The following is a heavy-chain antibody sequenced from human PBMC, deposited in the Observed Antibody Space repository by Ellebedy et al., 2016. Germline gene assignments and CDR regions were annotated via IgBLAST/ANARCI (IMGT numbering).Heavy chain of an antibody. V-gene: IGHV4-39*07. J-gene: IGHJ4*02. CDR3: AGDGYNYYFDY. D-gene: IGHD5-24*01. Sequence: SETLSLTXTVSGGSISSSSYYWGWIRQPPGKGLEWIGSIYYSGSTYYNPSLKSRVTISVDTSKNQFSLKLSSVTAADTAVYYCAGDGYNYYFDYWGQGTLVTVSS. CDR2: IYYSGST. CDR1: GGSISSSSYY.